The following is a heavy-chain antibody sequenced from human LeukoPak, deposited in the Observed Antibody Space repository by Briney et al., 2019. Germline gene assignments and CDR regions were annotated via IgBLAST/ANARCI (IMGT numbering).Heavy chain of an antibody. V-gene: IGHV3-7*05. Sequence: GGSLRLSRAASGFTFSTYWMTWVPQAPGKRLEWVANIMPDGTETSYVDSVRGRFIISRDNAKNTLYLQMNSLRAEDTAVYYCARWVTTSYNGMDGWGQGTTVTVS. D-gene: IGHD4-17*01. J-gene: IGHJ6*02. CDR1: GFTFSTYW. CDR2: IMPDGTET. CDR3: ARWVTTSYNGMDG.